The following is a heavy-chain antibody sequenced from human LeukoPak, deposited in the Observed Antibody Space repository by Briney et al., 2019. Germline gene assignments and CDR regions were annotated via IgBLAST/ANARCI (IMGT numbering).Heavy chain of an antibody. CDR1: GYTFTCYY. CDR3: GISHFVVGASAFYGY. V-gene: IGHV1-2*06. CDR2: INANSDGT. J-gene: IGHJ4*02. D-gene: IGHD1-26*01. Sequence: ASVKVSCKASGYTFTCYYMHWVRQAPGHGLEWMERINANSDGTNYAQKIQSKDTMTKDTSISTAYMEPSRRRCHDTALYYWGISHFVVGASAFYGYRAQGDQVPLSS.